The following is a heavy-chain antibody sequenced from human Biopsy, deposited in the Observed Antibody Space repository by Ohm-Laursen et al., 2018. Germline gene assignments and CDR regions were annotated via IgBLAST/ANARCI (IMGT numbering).Heavy chain of an antibody. CDR3: ARDRDRRGWFDP. CDR2: IYTSGIT. D-gene: IGHD1-14*01. J-gene: IGHJ5*02. Sequence: PGTLSLTCIVSGGSLSSYSWSWIRQPAGKGLEWIGQIYTSGITNYNPSLKSRVTMSADTSKNKFSLRGSSVTAADTAVYYCARDRDRRGWFDPWGQGTLVTVSS. CDR1: GGSLSSYS. V-gene: IGHV4-4*07.